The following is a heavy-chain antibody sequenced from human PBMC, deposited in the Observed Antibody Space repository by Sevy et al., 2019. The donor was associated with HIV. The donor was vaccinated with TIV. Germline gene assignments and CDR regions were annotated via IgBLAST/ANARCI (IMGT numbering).Heavy chain of an antibody. CDR1: GFTFSNAW. D-gene: IGHD2-15*01. Sequence: GGSLRLSCAASGFTFSNAWMSWVRQSPGKGLEWVGRIRSKAGGGTTDYATIVKGKFTISRDDSRDILYLQLNSLETEDTAVYYCITDHRRDGLVVVPFEYWGQGTLVTVSS. V-gene: IGHV3-15*01. CDR3: ITDHRRDGLVVVPFEY. J-gene: IGHJ4*02. CDR2: IRSKAGGGTT.